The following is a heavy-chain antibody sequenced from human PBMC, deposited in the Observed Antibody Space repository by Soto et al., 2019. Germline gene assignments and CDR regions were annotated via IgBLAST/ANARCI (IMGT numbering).Heavy chain of an antibody. CDR1: GGSISSSHF. Sequence: QVLLQESGPGLVQPSGTLSLSCAVSGGSISSSHFWGWVRQPPGKGLEWVGDISHSGSVNYNPSLKSRVTTSIDKCKNQFSLKLNSVPAADTAVYYCARSFGWYAIDYWGQGSMVIVSS. V-gene: IGHV4-4*02. CDR3: ARSFGWYAIDY. CDR2: ISHSGSV. J-gene: IGHJ4*02. D-gene: IGHD6-19*01.